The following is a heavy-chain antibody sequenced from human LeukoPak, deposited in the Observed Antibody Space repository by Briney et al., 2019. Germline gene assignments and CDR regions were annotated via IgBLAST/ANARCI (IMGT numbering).Heavy chain of an antibody. CDR3: AGETYYYDSSGYYYDAFDI. Sequence: GGSLRLSCAASGFTFSSYSMNWVRQAPGKGLEWVSSISSSSSYTYYADSVKGRFTISRDNSKNTLYLQMNSLRAEDTAVYYCAGETYYYDSSGYYYDAFDIWGQGTMVTVSS. V-gene: IGHV3-21*04. CDR1: GFTFSSYS. CDR2: ISSSSSYT. D-gene: IGHD3-22*01. J-gene: IGHJ3*02.